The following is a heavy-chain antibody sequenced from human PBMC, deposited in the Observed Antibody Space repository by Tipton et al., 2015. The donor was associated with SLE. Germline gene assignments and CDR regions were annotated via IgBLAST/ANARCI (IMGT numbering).Heavy chain of an antibody. V-gene: IGHV4-59*08. J-gene: IGHJ4*02. CDR2: IHYTGST. CDR3: ARQGTGFGSGRDDY. D-gene: IGHD1-14*01. CDR1: GGSISSYY. Sequence: GLVKPSETLSLTCTVSGGSISSYYWSWIRQPPGKGLEWIGYIHYTGSTEYNPSLKSRVTISVDTSKNQFNLSLYSVTVEDTAVYYCARQGTGFGSGRDDYWGQGILVTVSS.